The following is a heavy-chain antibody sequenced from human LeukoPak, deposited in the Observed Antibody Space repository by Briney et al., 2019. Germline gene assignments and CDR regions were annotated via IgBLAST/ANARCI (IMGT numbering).Heavy chain of an antibody. CDR1: GGSISSYY. V-gene: IGHV4-4*07. CDR2: IYTSGGT. J-gene: IGHJ4*02. D-gene: IGHD3-22*01. CDR3: ARGRPSGYLLSPSYYFDY. Sequence: PSETLSLTGTGSGGSISSYYWSWIRQPAGKGLEWIGRIYTSGGTNYNPSLKSRVTMSVDTSKNQFSLQLSSVTAADTAVYYCARGRPSGYLLSPSYYFDYWGQGTLVTVSS.